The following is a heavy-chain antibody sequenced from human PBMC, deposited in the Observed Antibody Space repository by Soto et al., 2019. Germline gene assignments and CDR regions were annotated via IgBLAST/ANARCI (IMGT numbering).Heavy chain of an antibody. CDR2: IYYSGST. Sequence: SETLSLTXTVSGGSISSGGYYWSWIRQHPGKGLEWIGYIYYSGSTYYNPSLKSRVTISVDTSKNQFSLKLSSVTAADTAVYYCARHRVYDSSARKSPYAFDIWGQGTMVTVSS. D-gene: IGHD3-22*01. V-gene: IGHV4-31*02. J-gene: IGHJ3*02. CDR1: GGSISSGGYY. CDR3: ARHRVYDSSARKSPYAFDI.